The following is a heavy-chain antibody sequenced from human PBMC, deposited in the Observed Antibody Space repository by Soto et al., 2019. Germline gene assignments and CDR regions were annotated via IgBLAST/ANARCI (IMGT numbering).Heavy chain of an antibody. CDR1: GYTFTSYG. J-gene: IGHJ6*02. CDR3: ARGGRSAFGVVIPYYYYGMDG. CDR2: ISAYNGNT. V-gene: IGHV1-18*04. D-gene: IGHD3-3*01. Sequence: ASVKVSFKASGYTFTSYGISWLRQAPGQGLEWMGWISAYNGNTNYAQKLQGRVTMTTDTSTSTAYMELRSLRSDDTAVYYCARGGRSAFGVVIPYYYYGMDGWGQGTTVTVSS.